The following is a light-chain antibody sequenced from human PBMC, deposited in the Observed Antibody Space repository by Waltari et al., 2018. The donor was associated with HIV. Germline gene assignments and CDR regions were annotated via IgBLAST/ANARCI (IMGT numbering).Light chain of an antibody. Sequence: QSALTQPASVSGSPGQSITISCTGTSSDVGGYNYVSWYQQHPGKAPKLFIYEVSNRPSGVSKRFSGSKSGNTASLTISGLQAEDEADYYCSSYTSSSTLVFGGGTKLTVL. V-gene: IGLV2-14*01. CDR3: SSYTSSSTLV. CDR2: EVS. CDR1: SSDVGGYNY. J-gene: IGLJ2*01.